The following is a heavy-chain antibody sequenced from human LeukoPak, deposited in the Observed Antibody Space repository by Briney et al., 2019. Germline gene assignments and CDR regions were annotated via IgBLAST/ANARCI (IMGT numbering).Heavy chain of an antibody. J-gene: IGHJ4*02. V-gene: IGHV3-48*02. CDR3: ARDQSECYGSGSYSEGSY. CDR2: ISGSSGTI. D-gene: IGHD3-10*01. Sequence: GGSLRLSCAASGFTFSTYSMKWVRQAPGKGLEWVSYISGSSGTIYYADSVKGRFTISRDNAKNSLYLQMNSLRDEDTAVYCCARDQSECYGSGSYSEGSYWGQGTLVTVSS. CDR1: GFTFSTYS.